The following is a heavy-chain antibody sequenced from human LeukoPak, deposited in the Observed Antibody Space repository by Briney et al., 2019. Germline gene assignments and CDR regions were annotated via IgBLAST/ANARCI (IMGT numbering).Heavy chain of an antibody. J-gene: IGHJ6*03. Sequence: SETLSLTCTVSGGSISSYYWSWIRQPPGKGLEWIGYIYYSGSTNYNPSLKSRVTISVDTSKNQFSLKLSSVTAADTAVYYCARGPRGSGWYVSYYYYYMDVWGKGTTVTVSS. CDR2: IYYSGST. D-gene: IGHD6-19*01. V-gene: IGHV4-59*12. CDR3: ARGPRGSGWYVSYYYYYMDV. CDR1: GGSISSYY.